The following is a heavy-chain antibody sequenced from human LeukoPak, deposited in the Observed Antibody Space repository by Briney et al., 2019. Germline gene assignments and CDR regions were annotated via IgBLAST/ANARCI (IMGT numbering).Heavy chain of an antibody. V-gene: IGHV4-59*01. D-gene: IGHD1-14*01. CDR3: ARDEPAGATY. CDR2: LYYTEST. Sequence: PSETLSLTCTISGTSISSYYWSWIRQPPGKGLEWLGYLYYTESTKYNPSLKSRVTISADTSRNKFSLDLTSVTAADTAVYYCARDEPAGATYWGQGVLVIVSS. CDR1: GTSISSYY. J-gene: IGHJ4*02.